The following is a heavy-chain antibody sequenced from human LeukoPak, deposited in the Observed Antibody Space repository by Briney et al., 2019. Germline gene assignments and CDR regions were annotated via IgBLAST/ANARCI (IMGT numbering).Heavy chain of an antibody. D-gene: IGHD2-15*01. CDR1: GGSFSGXX. CDR3: ARGRMRFFDY. Sequence: SETLSLTCAXXGGSFSGXXXXXXXXXXXXXXXXIGEXXHSGSTXXXPSXKXXXXXXXXTXXNQFSLKLSSVTAADTAMYYCARGRMRFFDYWGQGTLVTVSS. J-gene: IGHJ4*02. CDR2: XXHSGST. V-gene: IGHV4-34*01.